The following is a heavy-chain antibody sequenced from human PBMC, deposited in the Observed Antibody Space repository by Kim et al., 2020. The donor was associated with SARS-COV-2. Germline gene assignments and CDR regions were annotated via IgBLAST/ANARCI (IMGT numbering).Heavy chain of an antibody. J-gene: IGHJ3*02. V-gene: IGHV3-30*04. CDR2: RSYDGSNK. D-gene: IGHD3-9*01. Sequence: GGSLRLSCAASGFTFSSYAMHWVRQAPGKGLEWVAVRSYDGSNKYYADSVKGRFTISRDNSKNTLYLQMNSLRAEDTAVYYCARDPEAYFTESSDAFDIWGQGTMVTVSS. CDR1: GFTFSSYA. CDR3: ARDPEAYFTESSDAFDI.